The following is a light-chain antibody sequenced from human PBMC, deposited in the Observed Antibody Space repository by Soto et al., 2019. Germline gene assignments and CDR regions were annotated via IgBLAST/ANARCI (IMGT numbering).Light chain of an antibody. J-gene: IGKJ5*01. Sequence: DIQLTQSPSFLSASAGDRVTSTCRASQGISSFLAWYQQKPGRAPKLLIYAASTLQSGVPSRFSGSGSGTEFTLTITSLQPEDFATYYCQQLNFFPITFGQGTRLEIK. CDR3: QQLNFFPIT. CDR2: AAS. CDR1: QGISSF. V-gene: IGKV1-9*01.